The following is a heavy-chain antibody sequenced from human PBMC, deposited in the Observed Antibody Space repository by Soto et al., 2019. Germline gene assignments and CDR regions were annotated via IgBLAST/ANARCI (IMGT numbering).Heavy chain of an antibody. J-gene: IGHJ3*02. Sequence: GGSLRLSCVASGFTFSDYYMTWIRQAPGKGLEWVSYISSSGTGIYYADSMRGRFTISRDNAKNSLYLQMSSLRAEDTAAYYCARAYSDAFDIWGQGTVVTVSS. D-gene: IGHD2-15*01. CDR1: GFTFSDYY. V-gene: IGHV3-11*01. CDR3: ARAYSDAFDI. CDR2: ISSSGTGI.